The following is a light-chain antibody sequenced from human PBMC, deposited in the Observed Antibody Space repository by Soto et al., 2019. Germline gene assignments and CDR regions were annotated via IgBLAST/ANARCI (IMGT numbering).Light chain of an antibody. CDR1: RSNIGATYG. CDR2: GNT. V-gene: IGLV1-40*01. Sequence: QSILTQSPSVSGAPGQRVTISCTGSRSNIGATYGVHWYQQLPGTAPKLLIYGNTNRPSGVPDRFSGSKSGTSASLAITGLQAEDAADYYCQSYDSSLSGSVFGGGTQLTVL. CDR3: QSYDSSLSGSV. J-gene: IGLJ2*01.